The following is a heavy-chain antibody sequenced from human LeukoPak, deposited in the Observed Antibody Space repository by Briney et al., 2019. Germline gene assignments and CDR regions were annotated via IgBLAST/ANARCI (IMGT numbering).Heavy chain of an antibody. Sequence: PGGSLRLSCAASGFTFSSYGMHWVRQAPGKGLEWVAVISYDRSDKYYADSVKGRFTISRDNSKNTLFLQMNRLRAEDTAVYYCAKDVDRSDPNSNYYGMDVWGQGTTVTISS. CDR1: GFTFSSYG. CDR3: AKDVDRSDPNSNYYGMDV. D-gene: IGHD1-26*01. V-gene: IGHV3-30*18. CDR2: ISYDRSDK. J-gene: IGHJ6*02.